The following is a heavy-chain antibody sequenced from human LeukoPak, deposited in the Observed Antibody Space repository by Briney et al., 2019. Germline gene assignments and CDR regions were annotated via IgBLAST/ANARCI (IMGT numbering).Heavy chain of an antibody. CDR3: ARETYYYDSTGYYHIDY. D-gene: IGHD3-22*01. CDR2: ISSSSSYI. V-gene: IGHV3-21*01. CDR1: GFTFSNYA. J-gene: IGHJ4*02. Sequence: GGSLRLSCAASGFTFSNYAMNWVRQAPGEGLEWVSSISSSSSYIYYADSVKGRFTISRDNAKNSLYLQMNSLRAEDTAVYYCARETYYYDSTGYYHIDYWGQGTLVTVSS.